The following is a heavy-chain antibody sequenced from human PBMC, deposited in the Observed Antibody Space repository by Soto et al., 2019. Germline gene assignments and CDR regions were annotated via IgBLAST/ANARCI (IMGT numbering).Heavy chain of an antibody. CDR2: IGTAGDT. Sequence: GGSLRLSCAASGFTFSSYDMHWVRQATGKGLEWVSAIGTAGDTYYPGSVKGRFTISRENAKNSLYLQMNSLRAGDTAVYYCARGQSEYPESELLPQRGLDPRAQRTLVTGSS. CDR1: GFTFSSYD. J-gene: IGHJ5*02. V-gene: IGHV3-13*01. CDR3: ARGQSEYPESELLPQRGLDP. D-gene: IGHD1-7*01.